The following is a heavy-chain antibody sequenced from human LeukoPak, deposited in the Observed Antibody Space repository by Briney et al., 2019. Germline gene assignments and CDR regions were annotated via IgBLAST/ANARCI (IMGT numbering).Heavy chain of an antibody. Sequence: ASVTVSCKASGYTFTSYDIRWVRQAPGQGLEGMGWISAYNGNTNFAQNLQGRVTMTTDTSTSTAYMELRSLRSDDTAVYYCARGSTTGTTTDYWGQGTLVTVSS. CDR2: ISAYNGNT. J-gene: IGHJ4*02. V-gene: IGHV1-18*01. CDR1: GYTFTSYD. CDR3: ARGSTTGTTTDY. D-gene: IGHD1-1*01.